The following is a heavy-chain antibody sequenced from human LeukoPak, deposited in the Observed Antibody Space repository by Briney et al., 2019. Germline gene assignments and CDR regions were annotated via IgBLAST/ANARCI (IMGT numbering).Heavy chain of an antibody. J-gene: IGHJ5*02. Sequence: PSETLSLTCTVSGGSISSYYWSWIRQPPGKGLEWIGYIYYSGSTNYNPSLKSRVTISVDTSKNQFPLKLSSVTAADTAVYYCARVRAGAYYDFWSGPTGFDPWGQGTLVTVSS. V-gene: IGHV4-59*01. CDR3: ARVRAGAYYDFWSGPTGFDP. D-gene: IGHD3-3*01. CDR1: GGSISSYY. CDR2: IYYSGST.